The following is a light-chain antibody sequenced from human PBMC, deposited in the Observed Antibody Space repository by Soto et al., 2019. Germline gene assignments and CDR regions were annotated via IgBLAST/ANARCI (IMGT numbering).Light chain of an antibody. V-gene: IGKV1-27*01. J-gene: IGKJ3*01. CDR1: QGISNY. CDR3: QKYKSGPTT. CDR2: AAS. Sequence: DIQMTQSPSSLSASVGDRVTITCRATQGISNYLAWYQHKPGKVPKLLIYAASTLQSGVPSRFSGSGSGTDFTITISSLQPEDVATYYCQKYKSGPTTFGPGTNVDIK.